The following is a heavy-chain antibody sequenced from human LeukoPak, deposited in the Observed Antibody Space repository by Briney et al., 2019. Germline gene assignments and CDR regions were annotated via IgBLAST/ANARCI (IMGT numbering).Heavy chain of an antibody. D-gene: IGHD6-13*01. CDR1: GYTFTSYY. CDR3: ARDGVYSSSWSAPVDI. V-gene: IGHV1-46*01. CDR2: INPSGGST. J-gene: IGHJ3*02. Sequence: ASVKVSCKASGYTFTSYYMHWVRQAPGQGLEWMGIINPSGGSTSYAQKFQGRVTMTRDMSTSTVYMELSSLRSEDTAVYYCARDGVYSSSWSAPVDIWGQGTMVTVSS.